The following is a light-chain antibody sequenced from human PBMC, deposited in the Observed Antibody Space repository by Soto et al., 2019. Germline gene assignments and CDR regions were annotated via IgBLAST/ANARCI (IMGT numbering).Light chain of an antibody. CDR3: QQYNDWPPFT. CDR2: GAS. J-gene: IGKJ3*01. Sequence: EIVLTQSPGTLSLSPGERATLSCRASQSVSSNYLAWYQQKPGQAPRLLIYGASSRATGIPDRFSGSGSGTDFTLTISRLEPEDFAVYYCQQYNDWPPFTFGPGTKVDIK. CDR1: QSVSSNY. V-gene: IGKV3-20*01.